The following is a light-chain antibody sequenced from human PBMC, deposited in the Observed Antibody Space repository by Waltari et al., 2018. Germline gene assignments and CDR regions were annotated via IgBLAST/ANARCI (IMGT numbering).Light chain of an antibody. CDR1: SGAIASNY. CDR3: QSYDSTNHGV. Sequence: FMLTQPHSVSESPGKTVTISCTRSSGAIASNYVQWYQQRPGTSPIALIYENNKRPHRVPVRFSGSIDSSTNSASLTISGLKTDDEADYYCQSYDSTNHGVFGGGTKLTVL. V-gene: IGLV6-57*01. J-gene: IGLJ2*01. CDR2: ENN.